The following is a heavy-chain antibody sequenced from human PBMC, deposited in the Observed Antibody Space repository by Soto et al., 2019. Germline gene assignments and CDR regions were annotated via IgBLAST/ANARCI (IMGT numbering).Heavy chain of an antibody. CDR2: VYYSGNT. CDR3: ARDRKGGFCSSTSCYTSHYYGMDV. V-gene: IGHV4-39*06. J-gene: IGHJ6*02. Sequence: SETLSLTCAVSGGSISSGSYYWGWIRQPPGKGLEWIGSVYYSGNTYYNPSLKSRVTISVDTSKNQFPLKLSSVTAADTAVYYCARDRKGGFCSSTSCYTSHYYGMDVWGQGTTVTVSS. CDR1: GGSISSGSYY. D-gene: IGHD2-2*02.